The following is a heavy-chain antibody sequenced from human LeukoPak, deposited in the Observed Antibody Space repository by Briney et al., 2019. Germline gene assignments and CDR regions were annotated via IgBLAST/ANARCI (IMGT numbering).Heavy chain of an antibody. CDR3: ARRYCSGGSCYSGIDY. CDR2: INSDGSST. J-gene: IGHJ4*02. D-gene: IGHD2-15*01. CDR1: GFTSSSYW. Sequence: GGSLRLSCAASGFTSSSYWMHWVRQAPGKGLVWVSRINSDGSSTSYADSVKGRFTISRDNAKNTLYLQMNSLRAEDTAVYYCARRYCSGGSCYSGIDYWGQGTLVTVSS. V-gene: IGHV3-74*01.